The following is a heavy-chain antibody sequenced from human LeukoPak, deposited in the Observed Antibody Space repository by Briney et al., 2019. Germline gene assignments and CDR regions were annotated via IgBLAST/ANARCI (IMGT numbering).Heavy chain of an antibody. CDR2: ISYIGST. D-gene: IGHD4-17*01. CDR1: DDSFSSHY. V-gene: IGHV4-59*11. J-gene: IGHJ3*02. CDR3: ARDLVTATKGFDI. Sequence: SETLSLTCAVSDDSFSSHYWTWIRQPPGKGLEWIGYISYIGSTNYNPSLKSRVTISIDTSRNQFSLKLSSVTAADTAVYYCARDLVTATKGFDIWGQGTMVSVSS.